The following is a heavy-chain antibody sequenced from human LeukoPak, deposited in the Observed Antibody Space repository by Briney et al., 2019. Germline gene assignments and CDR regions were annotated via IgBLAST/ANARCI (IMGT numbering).Heavy chain of an antibody. V-gene: IGHV3-33*01. CDR3: ARLNLGYYPYSPFDY. J-gene: IGHJ4*02. D-gene: IGHD2-15*01. CDR1: GFTFSSYG. Sequence: GGSLRLSCAASGFTFSSYGMHWVRQAPGKGLEWVAVIWYDGSNKYYADSVKGRFTISRDNSKNTLYLQMNSLRAEDTAVYYCARLNLGYYPYSPFDYWGQGTLVTVSS. CDR2: IWYDGSNK.